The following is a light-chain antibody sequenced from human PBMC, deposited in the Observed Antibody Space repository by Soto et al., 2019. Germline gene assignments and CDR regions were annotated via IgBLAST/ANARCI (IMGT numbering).Light chain of an antibody. CDR2: DAS. Sequence: EIVMTQSPVTLSVSPWGRATLSCRASQSVRTYLAWYQVKPGQAPRLLIYDASRRASGVPARFSGSGSGTDFTLTISSLEPEDFALYYCQQRNTWPPITFGQGTRLEI. J-gene: IGKJ5*01. CDR1: QSVRTY. CDR3: QQRNTWPPIT. V-gene: IGKV3-11*01.